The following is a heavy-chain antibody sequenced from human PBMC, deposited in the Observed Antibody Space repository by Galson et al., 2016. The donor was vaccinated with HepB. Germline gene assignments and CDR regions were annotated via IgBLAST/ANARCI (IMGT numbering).Heavy chain of an antibody. D-gene: IGHD2-2*02. CDR3: AKDEGFYNGMDV. V-gene: IGHV4-61*01. Sequence: ETLSLTCTVSGGSVSSASHYWRWVRQPTGKGLEWIGYISDSESTNYNPSLKGRVTISLDRSKNQFSLRLNSAIAADTAVYYCAKDEGFYNGMDVWGQGTTVTVAS. J-gene: IGHJ6*02. CDR1: GGSVSSASHY. CDR2: ISDSEST.